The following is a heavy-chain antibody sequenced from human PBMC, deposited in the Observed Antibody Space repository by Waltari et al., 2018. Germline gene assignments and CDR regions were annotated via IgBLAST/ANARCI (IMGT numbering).Heavy chain of an antibody. Sequence: QVQLVESGGGVVQPGRSLRLSCAASGFTFSSYGMHWVRQAPGKGLEWMGWFNPNSGGTTDAQKFQGRVTMTRDTSISTAYMELSRLRSDDTAVYYCARGDLLSVVTSPWGQGTLVTVSS. V-gene: IGHV1-2*02. J-gene: IGHJ5*02. CDR2: FNPNSGGT. D-gene: IGHD2-15*01. CDR1: GFTFSSYG. CDR3: ARGDLLSVVTSP.